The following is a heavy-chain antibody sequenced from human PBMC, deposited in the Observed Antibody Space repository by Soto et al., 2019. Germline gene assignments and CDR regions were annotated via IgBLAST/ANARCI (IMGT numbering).Heavy chain of an antibody. CDR3: ARTGIKRRAFDY. J-gene: IGHJ4*02. CDR1: GGSFSGYY. Sequence: SETLSLTCAVYGGSFSGYYWSWIRQPPGKGLEWIGEINHSGSTNYNPSLKSRVTISVDTSKNQFSLKLSSVTAADTAVYYCARTGIKRRAFDYWGQGTLVTVSS. V-gene: IGHV4-34*01. CDR2: INHSGST. D-gene: IGHD1-1*01.